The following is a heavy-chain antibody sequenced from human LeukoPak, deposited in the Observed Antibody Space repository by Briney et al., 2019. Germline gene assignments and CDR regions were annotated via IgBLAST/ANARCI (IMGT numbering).Heavy chain of an antibody. CDR1: GYSISSGYY. CDR2: IYHSGST. D-gene: IGHD4-17*01. J-gene: IGHJ4*02. V-gene: IGHV4-38-2*02. Sequence: SETLSLTCTVSGYSISSGYYWGWIRQPPGKGLEWIGSIYHSGSTYYNPSLKSRVTISVDTSKNQFSLKLSSVTAADTAVYYCARGLHDYGDYLGAFDYWGQGTLVTVSS. CDR3: ARGLHDYGDYLGAFDY.